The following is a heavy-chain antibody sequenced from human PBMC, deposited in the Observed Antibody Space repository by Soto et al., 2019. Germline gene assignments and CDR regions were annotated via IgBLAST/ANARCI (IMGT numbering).Heavy chain of an antibody. Sequence: ASVKVSCKASGGTFSSYAIRWVRQAPGQGLEWMGGIIPIFGTANYAQKFQGRVTITAVESTSTAYMELSSLRSEDTAVYSCATSGDYDYYYMDVWGKGTTVTVSS. CDR3: ATSGDYDYYYMDV. CDR2: IIPIFGTA. V-gene: IGHV1-69*13. D-gene: IGHD1-26*01. J-gene: IGHJ6*03. CDR1: GGTFSSYA.